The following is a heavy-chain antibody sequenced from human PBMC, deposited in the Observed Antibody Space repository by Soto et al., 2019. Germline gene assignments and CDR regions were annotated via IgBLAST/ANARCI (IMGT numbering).Heavy chain of an antibody. D-gene: IGHD6-19*01. CDR3: AKGQTQWGSGTCRFDH. J-gene: IGHJ4*02. CDR2: ISGSGSST. Sequence: EVQLLESGGGLVQPGGSLRLSCAASGFTFNSYAMIWVRQAPGKGLEWVSGISGSGSSTYYADSVRGRFTISRANSNDTLLLQMNSLRAEETAVYYCAKGQTQWGSGTCRFDHWGQGTLVTVSS. V-gene: IGHV3-23*01. CDR1: GFTFNSYA.